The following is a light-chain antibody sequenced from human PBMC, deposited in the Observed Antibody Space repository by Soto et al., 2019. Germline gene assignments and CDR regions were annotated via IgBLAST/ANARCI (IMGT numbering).Light chain of an antibody. CDR1: QNINTY. V-gene: IGKV1-33*01. CDR2: DAS. CDR3: QQYDNLPFT. Sequence: DIQMTQSPPSLSASVGDRVTITCQASQNINTYLNWYQQKPGKAPKLLIYDASNLETGVPSRFSGSGSGTDFTFTISSLQPEDIATYYCQQYDNLPFTFGPGTKVDIK. J-gene: IGKJ3*01.